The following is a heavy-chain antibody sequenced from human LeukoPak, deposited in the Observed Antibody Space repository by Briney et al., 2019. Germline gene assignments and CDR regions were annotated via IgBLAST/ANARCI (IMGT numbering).Heavy chain of an antibody. Sequence: GASVKVSCKASGYTFTSYGISWVRQAPGRWLEWMGWISAYNGNTNYAQKLQGRVTMTTDTSTSTAYMELRSLRSDDTAVYYCARTRLFYSSGWYYFDYWGQGTLVTVSS. V-gene: IGHV1-18*01. D-gene: IGHD6-19*01. J-gene: IGHJ4*02. CDR2: ISAYNGNT. CDR1: GYTFTSYG. CDR3: ARTRLFYSSGWYYFDY.